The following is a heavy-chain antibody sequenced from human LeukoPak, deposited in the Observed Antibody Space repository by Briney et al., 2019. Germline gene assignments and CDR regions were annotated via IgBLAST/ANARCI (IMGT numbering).Heavy chain of an antibody. CDR3: ARRGYSDSSGYRHFDP. Sequence: SETLSLTCTVSGGSISSYYWSWIRQPPGKGLEWIGYIYYSGSTNYNPSLESRVTISVDTSKNQFSLRLSSVTAADTAVYYCARRGYSDSSGYRHFDPWGQGTLVTVSS. V-gene: IGHV4-59*08. J-gene: IGHJ5*02. CDR2: IYYSGST. D-gene: IGHD3-22*01. CDR1: GGSISSYY.